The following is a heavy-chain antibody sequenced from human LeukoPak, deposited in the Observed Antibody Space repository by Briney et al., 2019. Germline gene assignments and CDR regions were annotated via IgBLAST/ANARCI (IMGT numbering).Heavy chain of an antibody. V-gene: IGHV5-51*01. CDR3: ATGYGSGRGAFDI. CDR1: GYSFISYW. CDR2: IYPGDSDT. D-gene: IGHD6-19*01. Sequence: GESLKISCVGSGYSFISYWIAWVRQMPGKGLEWMGIIYPGDSDTTYSSSFQGQVTISADKSISTAYLQWSSLKASDTAIYYCATGYGSGRGAFDIWGQGTMVSVSS. J-gene: IGHJ3*02.